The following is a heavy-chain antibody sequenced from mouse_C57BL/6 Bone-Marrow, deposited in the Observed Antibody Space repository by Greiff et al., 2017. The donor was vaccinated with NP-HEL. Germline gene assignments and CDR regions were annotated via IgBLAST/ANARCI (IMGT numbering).Heavy chain of an antibody. J-gene: IGHJ4*01. V-gene: IGHV1-5*01. D-gene: IGHD2-3*01. CDR3: TRSIYDGYRDAMDY. Sequence: VQLQQSGTVLARPGASVKMSCKTSGYTFTSYWMHWVKQRPGQGLEWIGAIYPGNSDTSYNQKFKGKAKLTAVTSASTAYMELSSLTNEDSAVYYCTRSIYDGYRDAMDYWGQGTSVTVSS. CDR2: IYPGNSDT. CDR1: GYTFTSYW.